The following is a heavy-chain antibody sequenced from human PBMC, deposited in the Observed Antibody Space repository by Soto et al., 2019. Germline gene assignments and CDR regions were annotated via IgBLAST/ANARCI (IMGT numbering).Heavy chain of an antibody. Sequence: QVQLVQSGAEVKKPGSSVKVSCKASGGTFSSYTISWVRQAPGQGLEWMGRIIPILGIANYAQKFQGRVTITGNKSTRTASVERSSLRLSDPAVNYWARVRVYCNGGSSYSDYRGQEPLPTASS. V-gene: IGHV1-69*02. J-gene: IGHJ4*02. CDR2: IIPILGIA. CDR1: GGTFSSYT. CDR3: ARVRVYCNGGSSYSDY. D-gene: IGHD2-15*01.